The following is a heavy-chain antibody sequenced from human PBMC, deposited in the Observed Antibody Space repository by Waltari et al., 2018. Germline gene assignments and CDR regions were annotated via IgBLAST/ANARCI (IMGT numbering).Heavy chain of an antibody. CDR1: GVSISSGPYY. V-gene: IGHV4-31*02. Sequence: QVQLQESGPGLVRPSQNLSLICLVSGVSISSGPYYWGWIRQHPGKGLEWIAQMYFSGSTYYNPSLKSRVTISADTSKNHFSLNLMSVTAADTAVYYCARVVGPSGYASFDHWGQGALVTVSS. CDR3: ARVVGPSGYASFDH. CDR2: MYFSGST. J-gene: IGHJ4*02. D-gene: IGHD5-12*01.